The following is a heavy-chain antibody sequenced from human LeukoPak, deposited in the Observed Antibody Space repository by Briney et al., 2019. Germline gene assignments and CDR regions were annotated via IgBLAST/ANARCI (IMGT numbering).Heavy chain of an antibody. D-gene: IGHD2-15*01. J-gene: IGHJ4*02. CDR3: ARYCSGGSCYEAFDY. CDR1: GYSSTSYW. CDR2: IYPGDSDT. V-gene: IGHV5-51*01. Sequence: GESLKISCKGSGYSSTSYWIGWVRQMPGKGLEWMGIIYPGDSDTRYSPSFQGQVTISADKSISTAYLQWSSLKASDTAMYYCARYCSGGSCYEAFDYWGQGTLVTVSS.